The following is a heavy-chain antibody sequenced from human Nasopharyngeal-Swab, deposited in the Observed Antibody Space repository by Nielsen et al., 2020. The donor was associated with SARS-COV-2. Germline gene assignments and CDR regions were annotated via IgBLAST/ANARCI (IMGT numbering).Heavy chain of an antibody. CDR1: GGSISSSSYY. D-gene: IGHD6-6*01. Sequence: GSLRLSCTVSGGSISSSSYYWGWTRQPPGKGLEWIGSIYYSGSTYYNPSLKSRVTISVDTSKNQFSLKLSSVTTADTAVYYCARHTYIADRLGDYWGQGTLVTVSS. V-gene: IGHV4-39*01. J-gene: IGHJ4*02. CDR3: ARHTYIADRLGDY. CDR2: IYYSGST.